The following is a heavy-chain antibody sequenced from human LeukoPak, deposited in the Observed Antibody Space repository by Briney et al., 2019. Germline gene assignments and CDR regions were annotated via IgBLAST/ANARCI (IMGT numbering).Heavy chain of an antibody. Sequence: PSETLSLTCTVSGGSISSYYWSWIRQPPGKGLEWIGYIYYSGSTNYNPSLKSRVTISVDTSKNQFSLKLSSVTAADTAVYYCARDLGRWGQGTLVTVSS. CDR1: GGSISSYY. CDR2: IYYSGST. J-gene: IGHJ5*02. V-gene: IGHV4-59*01. CDR3: ARDLGR.